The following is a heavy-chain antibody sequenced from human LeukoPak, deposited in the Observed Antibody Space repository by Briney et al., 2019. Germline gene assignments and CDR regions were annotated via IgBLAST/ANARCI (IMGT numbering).Heavy chain of an antibody. CDR1: GFTFSSYW. J-gene: IGHJ1*01. V-gene: IGHV3-74*01. D-gene: IGHD2-21*02. CDR2: INSDGSST. CDR3: AKPERNVVVTPIHGYFQH. Sequence: PGGSLRLSCAASGFTFSSYWMHWVRQAPGKGLVWVSRINSDGSSTSYADSVKGRFTISRDNAKNTLYLQMSSLRAEDTAVYYCAKPERNVVVTPIHGYFQHWGQGTLVSVSS.